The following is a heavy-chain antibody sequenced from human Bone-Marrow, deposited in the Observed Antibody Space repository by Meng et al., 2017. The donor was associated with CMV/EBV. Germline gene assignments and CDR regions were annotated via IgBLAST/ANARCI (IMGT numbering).Heavy chain of an antibody. J-gene: IGHJ3*02. CDR1: GYTFTSYG. D-gene: IGHD2-2*01. Sequence: ASVKVSCKASGYTFTSYGISWVRQAPGQGLEWMGWISAYNGNTNYAQKLQGRVTMTTDTSTSTAYMELSRLRSDDTAVYYCARDRRLINRGYCSSTSCNDAFDIWGQGTMVTVSS. V-gene: IGHV1-18*01. CDR3: ARDRRLINRGYCSSTSCNDAFDI. CDR2: ISAYNGNT.